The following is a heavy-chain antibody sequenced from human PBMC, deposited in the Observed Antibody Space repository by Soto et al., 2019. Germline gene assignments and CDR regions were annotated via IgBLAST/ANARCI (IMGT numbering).Heavy chain of an antibody. CDR3: SSSSDYGDYVDYYYGMDV. D-gene: IGHD4-17*01. CDR1: GFTFSSYG. J-gene: IGHJ6*02. V-gene: IGHV3-30*03. CDR2: ISYDGSNR. Sequence: PGGSLRLSCAASGFTFSSYGMHWVRQAPGKGLEWVAVISYDGSNRYYADSVKGRFTISRDNSKNTLYLQMNSLRAEDTAVYYCSSSSDYGDYVDYYYGMDVWGQGTTVTVSS.